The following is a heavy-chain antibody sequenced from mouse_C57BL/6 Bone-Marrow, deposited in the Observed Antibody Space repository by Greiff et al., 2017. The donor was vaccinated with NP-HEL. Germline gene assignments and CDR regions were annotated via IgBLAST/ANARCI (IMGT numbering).Heavy chain of an antibody. Sequence: QVTLKVSGPGILQPSQTLSLTCSFSGFSLSTFGMGVGWIRPPSGQGLEWLAPICWDDAKYYNPALESRLPISKDTTKNQVFLKIANVDTADTATDYCARIPHYGYDESLYFDYWGQGTTLTVSA. J-gene: IGHJ2*01. CDR3: ARIPHYGYDESLYFDY. D-gene: IGHD2-2*01. CDR1: GFSLSTFGMG. CDR2: ICWDDAK. V-gene: IGHV8-8*01.